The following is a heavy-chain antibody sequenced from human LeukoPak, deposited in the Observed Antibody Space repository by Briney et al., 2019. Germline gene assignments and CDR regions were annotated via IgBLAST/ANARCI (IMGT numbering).Heavy chain of an antibody. CDR2: IYNSGST. D-gene: IGHD6-13*01. J-gene: IGHJ4*02. Sequence: SETLSLTCTVSGASISSSAWYWGWIRQPPGKGLEWIGIIYNSGSTYYNPSLKSRVTLSVDTSKNQFSLKLSSVTAADTAVYYCATIAAAGTVDYWGQGTLVTVSS. V-gene: IGHV4-39*07. CDR3: ATIAAAGTVDY. CDR1: GASISSSAWY.